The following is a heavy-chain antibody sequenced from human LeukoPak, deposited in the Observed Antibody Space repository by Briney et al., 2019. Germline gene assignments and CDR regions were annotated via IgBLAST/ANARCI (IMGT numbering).Heavy chain of an antibody. V-gene: IGHV6-1*01. CDR3: ARVSYYYDSSGYLFDY. J-gene: IGHJ4*02. CDR1: GDSVSSNSAA. D-gene: IGHD3-22*01. Sequence: SQTLPLTCAISGDSVSSNSAAWNWIRQSPSRGLEWLGRTYYRSKWYNDYAVSVKSRITINPDTSKNQFSLQLNSVTPEDTAVYYCARVSYYYDSSGYLFDYWGQGTLVTVSS. CDR2: TYYRSKWYN.